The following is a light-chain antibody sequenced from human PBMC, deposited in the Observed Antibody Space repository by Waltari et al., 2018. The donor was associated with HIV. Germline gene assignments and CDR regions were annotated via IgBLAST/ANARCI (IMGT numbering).Light chain of an antibody. V-gene: IGKV3-15*01. CDR1: PSVSSN. CDR3: QQYNNWPPWT. J-gene: IGKJ1*01. CDR2: GAS. Sequence: EIVMTQSPVTLSVSPGERATLSCRASPSVSSNLAWYQQKPGQAPRLLIYGASTRATGIPARVSGSGSGTEFTLTISSLQSEDFAVYYCQQYNNWPPWTFGQGTKVEIK.